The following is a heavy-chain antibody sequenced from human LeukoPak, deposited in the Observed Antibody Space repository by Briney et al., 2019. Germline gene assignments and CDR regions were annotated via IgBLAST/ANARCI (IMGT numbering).Heavy chain of an antibody. V-gene: IGHV1-2*02. CDR1: GYTFTGYY. CDR2: INPNSGGT. J-gene: IGHJ4*02. D-gene: IGHD6-6*01. Sequence: ASVKASCKASGYTFTGYYMHWVRQAPGQGLEWMGWINPNSGGTNYAQKFQGRVTMTRDTSISTAYMELSRLRSDDTAVYYCARSSSSIAARHGYWGQGTLVTVSS. CDR3: ARSSSSIAARHGY.